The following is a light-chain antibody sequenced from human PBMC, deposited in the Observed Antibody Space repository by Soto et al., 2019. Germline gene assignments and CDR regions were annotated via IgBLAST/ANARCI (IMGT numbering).Light chain of an antibody. V-gene: IGKV1-9*01. CDR1: QGLSSD. J-gene: IGKJ5*01. Sequence: DIQLTQSPSFLSASVGDRVTITCRASQGLSSDLAWYQQKPGKAPKLLIYAASTLQSGVPSRFSGSGSGTEFTLTISSLQTEDFATYYCQQLNSYPITFGQGTRLEMK. CDR2: AAS. CDR3: QQLNSYPIT.